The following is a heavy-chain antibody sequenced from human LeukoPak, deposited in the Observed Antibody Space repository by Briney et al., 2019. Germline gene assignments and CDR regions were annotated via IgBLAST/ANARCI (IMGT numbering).Heavy chain of an antibody. V-gene: IGHV4-31*03. Sequence: PSETLSLTCTVSGGSISSGGYYWSWIRQHPGKGLEWIGYIYYSGSTYYNPSLKSRVTISVDTSKNQFSLKLSSVTAADTAVYYCARLGESHYYFDYWGQGTLVTVSS. D-gene: IGHD3-10*01. CDR3: ARLGESHYYFDY. J-gene: IGHJ4*02. CDR2: IYYSGST. CDR1: GGSISSGGYY.